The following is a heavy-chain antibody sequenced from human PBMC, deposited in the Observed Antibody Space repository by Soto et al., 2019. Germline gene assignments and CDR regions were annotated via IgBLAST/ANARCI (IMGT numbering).Heavy chain of an antibody. Sequence: GGSLRLSCAASGFTFSSYAMSWVRQAPGKGLEWVSAISGSGGSTYYADSVKGRFTISRDNSKNTLYLQMNSLRAEDTAVYYCAKGRRLEPTYYYYMDVWGKGTTVTVSS. CDR3: AKGRRLEPTYYYYMDV. D-gene: IGHD1-1*01. V-gene: IGHV3-23*01. CDR1: GFTFSSYA. CDR2: ISGSGGST. J-gene: IGHJ6*03.